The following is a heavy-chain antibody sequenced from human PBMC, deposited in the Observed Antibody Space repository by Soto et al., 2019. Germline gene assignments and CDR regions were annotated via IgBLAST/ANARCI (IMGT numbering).Heavy chain of an antibody. V-gene: IGHV4-34*01. CDR3: ARGGPPAISDAFDI. D-gene: IGHD3-3*01. CDR2: INHSGST. CDR1: GGSFSGYY. J-gene: IGHJ3*02. Sequence: SETLSLTCAVYGGSFSGYYWSWIRQPPGKGLEWIGEINHSGSTNYNPSLKSRVTISVDTSKNQFSLKLSSVTAADTAVYYCARGGPPAISDAFDIWGQGTMVTVSS.